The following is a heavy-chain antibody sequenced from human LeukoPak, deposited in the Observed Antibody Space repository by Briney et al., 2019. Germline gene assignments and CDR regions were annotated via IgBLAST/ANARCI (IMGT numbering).Heavy chain of an antibody. CDR2: IYYSGST. Sequence: SETLSLTCTVSGGSISSSSYYWGWIRQPPGKGLEWIGSIYYSGSTYYNPSLKSRVTISVDTSKNQFSLKLSSVTAADTAVYYCARHRSGLRSFGYYFDYWGQGTLVTVSS. V-gene: IGHV4-39*01. D-gene: IGHD3/OR15-3a*01. CDR1: GGSISSSSYY. CDR3: ARHRSGLRSFGYYFDY. J-gene: IGHJ4*02.